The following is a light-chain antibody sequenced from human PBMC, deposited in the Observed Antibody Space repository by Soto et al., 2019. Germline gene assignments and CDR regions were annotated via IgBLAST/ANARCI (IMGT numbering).Light chain of an antibody. CDR1: KVENKN. J-gene: IGLJ1*01. V-gene: IGLV3-21*02. CDR2: DDA. Sequence: SYELPQPPSVSVAPGQTARITWGGEKVENKNVHWYQQKAGQAPVLVVFDDADRPSGIPDRFSGSYSENTATLTISRVEAGDEADYYCLVWESSSDQYVFGTGTKLTVL. CDR3: LVWESSSDQYV.